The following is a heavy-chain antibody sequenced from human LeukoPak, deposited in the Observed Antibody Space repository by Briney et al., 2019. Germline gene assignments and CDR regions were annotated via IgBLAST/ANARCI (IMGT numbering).Heavy chain of an antibody. V-gene: IGHV4-34*01. CDR2: INHSGST. CDR3: ASHGYSYGPNWYFDL. Sequence: SETLSLTCAVYGGSFSGYYWSWIRQPPGKGLEWIGEINHSGSTNYNPSLKSRVTISVDTSKNQFSLKLSSVTAADTAVYYCASHGYSYGPNWYFDLWGRGTLVTVSS. J-gene: IGHJ2*01. D-gene: IGHD5-18*01. CDR1: GGSFSGYY.